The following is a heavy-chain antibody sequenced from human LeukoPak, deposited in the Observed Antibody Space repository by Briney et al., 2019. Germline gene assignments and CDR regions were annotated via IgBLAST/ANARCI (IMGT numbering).Heavy chain of an antibody. CDR3: ARGPPLSD. CDR2: INHSGST. V-gene: IGHV4-34*01. Sequence: PSETLSLTCAVYGGSFSGYYWSWIRQPPGKGLEWIGEINHSGSTNYNPSLKSRVTISVDTSKNQFSLKLSSVTAADTAVYYCARGPPLSDWGKGTTVTVST. CDR1: GGSFSGYY. D-gene: IGHD2/OR15-2a*01. J-gene: IGHJ6*04.